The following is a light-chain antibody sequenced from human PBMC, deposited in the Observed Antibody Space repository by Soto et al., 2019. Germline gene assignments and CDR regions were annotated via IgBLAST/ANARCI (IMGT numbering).Light chain of an antibody. Sequence: QSALTQPASVSGSPGQSITISCTGTSSDVGYHNCVSWYQQHPGKVPKLMIYEVSNRPSGVSNRFSGSKSGNTASLTISGLQAEDEADYYCQSYDSGLSGHWVFGGGTKVTVL. CDR2: EVS. J-gene: IGLJ3*02. V-gene: IGLV2-14*01. CDR3: QSYDSGLSGHWV. CDR1: SSDVGYHNC.